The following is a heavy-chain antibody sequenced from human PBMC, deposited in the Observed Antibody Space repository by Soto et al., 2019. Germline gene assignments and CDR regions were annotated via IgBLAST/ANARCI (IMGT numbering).Heavy chain of an antibody. V-gene: IGHV1-18*01. CDR2: ISGYNGNT. J-gene: IGHJ4*02. CDR3: ARDYCRTPSCYGPDY. Sequence: ASVKVSCKTSGYIFRSYGISWVRQAPGQGLEWMGWISGYNGNTNYAQNLQGRVTMTTDTSTSTAYMELSSLRSDDTAVYYCARDYCRTPSCYGPDYWGQGTLVTVSS. D-gene: IGHD2-2*01. CDR1: GYIFRSYG.